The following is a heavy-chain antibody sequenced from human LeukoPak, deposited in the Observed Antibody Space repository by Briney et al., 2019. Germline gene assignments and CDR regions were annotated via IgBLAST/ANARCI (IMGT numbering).Heavy chain of an antibody. CDR3: ARGSTYYYDSSGYYRDY. Sequence: ASVKVSCKASGYTFTGYYMHWVRQAPGPGLEWMGRINPNSVGTNYAQKFQGRVTMTRDTSISTAYMELSRLRSDDTAVYYCARGSTYYYDSSGYYRDYWGQGTLVTVSS. D-gene: IGHD3-22*01. V-gene: IGHV1-2*06. CDR1: GYTFTGYY. CDR2: INPNSVGT. J-gene: IGHJ4*02.